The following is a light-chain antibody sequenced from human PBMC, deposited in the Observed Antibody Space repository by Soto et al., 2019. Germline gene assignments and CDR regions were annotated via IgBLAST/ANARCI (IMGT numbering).Light chain of an antibody. CDR1: QGISSY. Sequence: DIQLTQSPSFLSASVGDRVNITCRASQGISSYLTWYQQKPGKAPKLLLYAASTLQSGVPSRFSGSGSGTEFTLTISNRQPEDFATYYGQQLNSYPNTFGHGTKLEIK. CDR2: AAS. CDR3: QQLNSYPNT. J-gene: IGKJ2*01. V-gene: IGKV1-9*01.